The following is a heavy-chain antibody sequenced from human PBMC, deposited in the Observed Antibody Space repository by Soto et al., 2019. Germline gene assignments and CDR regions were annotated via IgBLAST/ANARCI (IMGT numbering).Heavy chain of an antibody. CDR2: ISYDGSNK. D-gene: IGHD3-22*01. V-gene: IGHV3-30*18. Sequence: QVQLVESGGGVVQPGRSLRLSCAASGFTFSSYGMHWVRQAPGKGLEWVAVISYDGSNKYYADSVKGRFTISRDNSKNTLYLQMNSLRAEDTAVYYCAKDHYSTYDYDSSGSPGPFDYWGQGTLVTVSS. CDR1: GFTFSSYG. CDR3: AKDHYSTYDYDSSGSPGPFDY. J-gene: IGHJ4*02.